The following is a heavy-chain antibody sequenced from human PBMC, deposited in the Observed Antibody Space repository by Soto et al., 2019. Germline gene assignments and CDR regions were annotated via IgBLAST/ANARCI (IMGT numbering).Heavy chain of an antibody. J-gene: IGHJ3*02. CDR1: GFTFSSYS. V-gene: IGHV3-21*01. D-gene: IGHD3-22*01. CDR3: ARGGYDSSGYYYTPSAFDI. CDR2: ISSSSSYI. Sequence: GGSLRLSCAASGFTFSSYSMNWVRQAPGKGLEWVSSISSSSSYIYYADSVKGRFTISRDNAKNSLYLQMNSLRAEDTAVYYCARGGYDSSGYYYTPSAFDIWGQGTMVTVSS.